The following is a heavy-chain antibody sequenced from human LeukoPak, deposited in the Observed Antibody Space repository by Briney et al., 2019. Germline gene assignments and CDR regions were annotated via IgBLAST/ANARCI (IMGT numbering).Heavy chain of an antibody. D-gene: IGHD2-21*01. Sequence: GGSLRLSCSAFGFTFGDYAFHWVRQAPGKGLEWLAFIRYDGSDSYYADSVKGRFTISRDNSKKTLYLQMNSLRAEDTAVYYCAKDMKAKEVYCGGDCYSEYFQHWGQGTLVTVSS. V-gene: IGHV3-30*02. CDR1: GFTFGDYA. J-gene: IGHJ1*01. CDR2: IRYDGSDS. CDR3: AKDMKAKEVYCGGDCYSEYFQH.